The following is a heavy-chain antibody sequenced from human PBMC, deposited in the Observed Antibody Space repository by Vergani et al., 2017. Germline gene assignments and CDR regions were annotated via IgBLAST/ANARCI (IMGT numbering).Heavy chain of an antibody. Sequence: EVQLLESGGGLVQPGGSLRLSCAASGFTFSSYAMSWVRQAPGKGLEWVSAISGSGGSPYYADSVKGRFTISRDNSKNTLYLQMNSLRAEDTAVYYCAKVEHDYGDYHYFDYWGQGTLVTVSS. J-gene: IGHJ4*02. CDR1: GFTFSSYA. CDR3: AKVEHDYGDYHYFDY. CDR2: ISGSGGSP. V-gene: IGHV3-23*01. D-gene: IGHD4-17*01.